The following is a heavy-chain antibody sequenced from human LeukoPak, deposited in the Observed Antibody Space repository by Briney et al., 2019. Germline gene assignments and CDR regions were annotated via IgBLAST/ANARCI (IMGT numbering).Heavy chain of an antibody. V-gene: IGHV3-74*01. J-gene: IGHJ4*02. CDR2: INEDGSIT. CDR1: GFTFRTYW. Sequence: GGSLRLSCAVSGFTFRTYWMHWVRQVPGEGLVWVSRINEDGSITNYADSVKGRFSISRDNAKSTLYLQMNSLRAEDTAVYYCGRDLGGRSGYWGQGTLVTVSS. D-gene: IGHD1-26*01. CDR3: GRDLGGRSGY.